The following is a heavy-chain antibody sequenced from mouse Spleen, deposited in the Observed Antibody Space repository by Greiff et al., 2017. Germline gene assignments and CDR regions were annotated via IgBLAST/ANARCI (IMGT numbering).Heavy chain of an antibody. CDR1: GYAFSSSW. J-gene: IGHJ3*01. CDR2: IYPGDGDT. V-gene: IGHV1-82*01. Sequence: QVQLQQSGPELVKPGASVKISCKASGYAFSSSWMNWVKQRPGKGLEWIGRIYPGDGDTNYNGKFKGKATLTADKSSSTAYMELRSLTSEDSAVYFCARSDDYDGAWFAYWGQGTLVTVSA. CDR3: ARSDDYDGAWFAY. D-gene: IGHD2-4*01.